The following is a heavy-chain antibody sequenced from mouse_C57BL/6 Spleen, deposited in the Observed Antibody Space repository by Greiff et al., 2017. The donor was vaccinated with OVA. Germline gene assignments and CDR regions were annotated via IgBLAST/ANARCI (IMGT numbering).Heavy chain of an antibody. V-gene: IGHV3-6*01. Sequence: EVHLVESGPGLVKPSQSLSLTCSVTGYSITSGYYWNWIRQFPGNKLEWMGYISYDGSNNYNPSLKNRISITRDTSKNQFFLKLNSVTTEDTATYYCARDHDGCDYWGQGTTLTVSS. CDR2: ISYDGSN. J-gene: IGHJ2*01. CDR1: GYSITSGYY. D-gene: IGHD2-3*01. CDR3: ARDHDGCDY.